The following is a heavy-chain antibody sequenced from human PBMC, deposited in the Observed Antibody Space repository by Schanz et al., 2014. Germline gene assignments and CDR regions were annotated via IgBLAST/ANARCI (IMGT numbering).Heavy chain of an antibody. CDR3: ARGYGDSPTDF. CDR1: GYTFSDYG. CDR2: ISPYTGNT. Sequence: QVQLVQSGDEVKKPGASVKVSCKTSGYTFSDYGITWVRQAPGQGLEWVGWISPYTGNTHYFDKMEGRVTMTTDTSTSTAYMDLRSLRSDDTAVYYCARGYGDSPTDFWGQGTLVTVSS. V-gene: IGHV1-18*01. J-gene: IGHJ4*02. D-gene: IGHD4-17*01.